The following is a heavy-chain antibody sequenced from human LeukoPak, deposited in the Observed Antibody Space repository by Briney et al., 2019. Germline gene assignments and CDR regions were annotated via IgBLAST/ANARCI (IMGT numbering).Heavy chain of an antibody. Sequence: GGSLRLSCAASGIVFSNTAMNWARQSPGRGLEWVSAISGGGERTFYADSVKGRFTISRDNSKNMVYMQMNSLRADDTAIYYCGKDGGQYSSGPEFDPRGQGALVTVSS. CDR1: GIVFSNTA. CDR3: GKDGGQYSSGPEFDP. V-gene: IGHV3-23*01. J-gene: IGHJ5*02. CDR2: ISGGGERT. D-gene: IGHD6-19*01.